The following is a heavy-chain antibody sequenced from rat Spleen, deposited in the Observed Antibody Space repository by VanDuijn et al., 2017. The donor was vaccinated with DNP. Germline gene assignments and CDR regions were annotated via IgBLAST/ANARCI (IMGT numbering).Heavy chain of an antibody. V-gene: IGHV3-3*01. CDR2: LNSAGNT. CDR1: GYSITSDYR. Sequence: EVQLQESGPGLVKTSQSLSLTCSVTGYSITSDYRWNWIRKFPGDKLEWMVYLNSAGNTNYNPSLKSRISITRDTSKNQFFLQVDSVTTEDTATYYCARGDYGGYSHWFDYWGQGTLVTVSS. CDR3: ARGDYGGYSHWFDY. J-gene: IGHJ3*01. D-gene: IGHD1-11*01.